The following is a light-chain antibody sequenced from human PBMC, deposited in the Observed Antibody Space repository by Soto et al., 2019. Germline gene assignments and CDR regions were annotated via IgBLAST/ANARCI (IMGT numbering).Light chain of an antibody. CDR1: QSVSNNY. J-gene: IGKJ1*01. CDR3: HQRQSWPRT. V-gene: IGKV3-20*01. CDR2: GAS. Sequence: EIVLTQSPGTLSLSPCERATLSARASQSVSNNYLAWYQQKPGQAPRLLIYGASNRATGIPDRFSGSGSGTDFTLTISRLEPEDFALYYCHQRQSWPRTFGQGTKVDIK.